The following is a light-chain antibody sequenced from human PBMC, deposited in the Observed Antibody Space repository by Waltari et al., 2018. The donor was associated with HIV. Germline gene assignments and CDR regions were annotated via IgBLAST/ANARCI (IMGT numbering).Light chain of an antibody. CDR3: NSRDDSGHWF. V-gene: IGLV3-19*01. Sequence: SSELAQDPAVSVALGQTVRITCQGDSVRSSSASWYQQKPGQAPVLVIYGENNRPSGIPDRFSGSRSGNTASLTIAGAQAEDEADYYCNSRDDSGHWFFGGGTKVTVL. J-gene: IGLJ3*02. CDR1: SVRSSS. CDR2: GEN.